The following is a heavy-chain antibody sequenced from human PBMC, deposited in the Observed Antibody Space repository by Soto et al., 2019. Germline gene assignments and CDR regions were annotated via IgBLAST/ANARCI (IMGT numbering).Heavy chain of an antibody. CDR1: GFTVSRYY. D-gene: IGHD6-13*01. Sequence: EVQLVESGGGFVQPGGSMRLSCAASGFTVSRYYMTWVRQAQGKGLEWVSVTHTGGGALYADSVKGRFTISRQESKNTVYLQMNSLRPEDTAVYFCAREGIAAPASGEYSFDIWGHGTMVTVSS. V-gene: IGHV3-53*04. CDR2: THTGGGA. J-gene: IGHJ3*02. CDR3: AREGIAAPASGEYSFDI.